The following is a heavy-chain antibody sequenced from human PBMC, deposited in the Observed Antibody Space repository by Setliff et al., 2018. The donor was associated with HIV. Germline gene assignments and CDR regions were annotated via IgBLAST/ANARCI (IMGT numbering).Heavy chain of an antibody. Sequence: NPSETLSLTCTVSGDSISSGIYFWIWVRQPAGKGLEWIGHISTTGSTNYNPTLKSRVIMSVDTSRNQFSLKLSSVTAADTAVYYCARGHDNKYYYFYYMGVWGKGTTVTVSS. J-gene: IGHJ6*03. D-gene: IGHD3-9*01. V-gene: IGHV4-61*09. CDR3: ARGHDNKYYYFYYMGV. CDR1: GDSISSGIYF. CDR2: ISTTGST.